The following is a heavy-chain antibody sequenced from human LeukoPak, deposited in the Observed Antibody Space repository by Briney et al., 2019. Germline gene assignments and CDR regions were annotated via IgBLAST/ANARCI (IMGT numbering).Heavy chain of an antibody. D-gene: IGHD3-10*01. Sequence: GASVKVSCKASGYTFTGYYMHWVGQAPGQGLEGMGIINPSGGSTSYAQKFQGRVTMTRDMSPSTVYMELSSLRSEDTAVYYCARESGGDYYYYYMDVWGKGTTVTVSS. CDR2: INPSGGST. V-gene: IGHV1-46*01. CDR3: ARESGGDYYYYYMDV. J-gene: IGHJ6*03. CDR1: GYTFTGYY.